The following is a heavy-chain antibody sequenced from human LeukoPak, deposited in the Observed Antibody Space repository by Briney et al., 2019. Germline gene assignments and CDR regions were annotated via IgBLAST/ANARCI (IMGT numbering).Heavy chain of an antibody. D-gene: IGHD6-19*01. J-gene: IGHJ4*02. V-gene: IGHV3-53*04. Sequence: GGSLRLSCTASGLPVSSSYMTWVRQAPGKGLQWVSLIYGGGDTFYADSVKGRFTISRHNFENTLYLQMNNLRAEDTAVYYCARVGVGTVAGNYFDDWGQGTLVTVSS. CDR2: IYGGGDT. CDR3: ARVGVGTVAGNYFDD. CDR1: GLPVSSSY.